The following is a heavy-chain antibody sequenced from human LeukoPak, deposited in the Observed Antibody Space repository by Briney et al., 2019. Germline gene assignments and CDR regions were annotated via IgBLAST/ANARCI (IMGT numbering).Heavy chain of an antibody. CDR1: GFTFTSYW. J-gene: IGHJ3*02. CDR3: ARGGSPPEALGDTFDI. CDR2: INTDGSGT. V-gene: IGHV3-74*03. Sequence: PGGSLRLSCAASGFTFTSYWMHWVRQAPGKGLVRVSRINTDGSGTTYADSVKGRFTISRDNAKNTLSLQMNSLRAEDTAVYYCARGGSPPEALGDTFDIWGQGTMVTVSS. D-gene: IGHD1-26*01.